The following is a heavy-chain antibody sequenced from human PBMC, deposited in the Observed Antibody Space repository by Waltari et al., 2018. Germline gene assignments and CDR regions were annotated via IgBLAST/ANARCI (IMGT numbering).Heavy chain of an antibody. J-gene: IGHJ4*02. CDR3: ARESDMAKIDY. CDR1: GDSLPSTSAA. V-gene: IGHV6-1*01. Sequence: QVQLQQSGPGLVKPSQTLSLTCAISGDSLPSTSAAWHWIRQSPSRVLAWLGRTYYRSKWYNDYAVSVKSRITINPDTSKNQFSLQLNSVTPEDTAVYYCARESDMAKIDYWGQGTLVTVSS. D-gene: IGHD2-15*01. CDR2: TYYRSKWYN.